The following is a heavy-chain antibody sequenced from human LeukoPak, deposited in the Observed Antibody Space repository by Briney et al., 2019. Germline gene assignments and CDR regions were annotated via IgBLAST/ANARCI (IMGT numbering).Heavy chain of an antibody. Sequence: GGSLRLSCAASGFTVSSNYMSWVRQAPGKGLEWVSVIYSGGSTYYADSMKGRFTISRHNSKNTLYLQMNSLRAEDTAVYYCARSLGAVHGAFDIRGQGTMVTVSS. V-gene: IGHV3-53*04. CDR2: IYSGGST. D-gene: IGHD6-25*01. J-gene: IGHJ3*02. CDR1: GFTVSSNY. CDR3: ARSLGAVHGAFDI.